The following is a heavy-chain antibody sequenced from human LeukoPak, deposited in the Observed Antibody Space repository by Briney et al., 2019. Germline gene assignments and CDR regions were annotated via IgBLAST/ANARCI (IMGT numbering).Heavy chain of an antibody. V-gene: IGHV3-33*01. J-gene: IGHJ4*02. Sequence: GGSLRLSCAASGFTFSSYGMHWVRQAPGKGLEWVAVIWYDGSNKYYADSVKGRFTISRDNSKNTLYLQMNSLRAEDTAVYYCARVGNALYGEHFDYWGQGTLVTVSS. CDR3: ARVGNALYGEHFDY. CDR1: GFTFSSYG. D-gene: IGHD4-17*01. CDR2: IWYDGSNK.